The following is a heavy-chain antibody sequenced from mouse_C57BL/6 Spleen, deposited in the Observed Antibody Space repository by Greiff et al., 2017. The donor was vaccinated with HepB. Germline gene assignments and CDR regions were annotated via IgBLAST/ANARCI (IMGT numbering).Heavy chain of an antibody. CDR2: IDPNSGGT. V-gene: IGHV1-72*01. CDR1: GYTFTSYW. J-gene: IGHJ2*01. D-gene: IGHD2-3*01. Sequence: QVQLKQPGAELVKPGASVKLSCKASGYTFTSYWMHWVKQRPGRGLEWIGRIDPNSGGTKYNEKFKSKATLTVDKPSSTAYMQLSSLTSEDSAVYYCARAFYDGYLGYWGQGTTLTVSS. CDR3: ARAFYDGYLGY.